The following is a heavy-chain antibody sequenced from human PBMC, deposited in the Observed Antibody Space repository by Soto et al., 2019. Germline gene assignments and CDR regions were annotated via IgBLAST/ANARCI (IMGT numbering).Heavy chain of an antibody. CDR1: GDSLTSHSYY. Sequence: SETLSLTCTVSGDSLTSHSYYWTWVRQPPGKGLEWIGNIYYTGNANYNPSLTGRVTLSVDTSRNQFPLRLTSVTTADTAVYYCAREGCSSTSCYPPYYYYGMDVWGQGTTVTVSS. V-gene: IGHV4-61*01. D-gene: IGHD2-2*01. CDR2: IYYTGNA. J-gene: IGHJ6*02. CDR3: AREGCSSTSCYPPYYYYGMDV.